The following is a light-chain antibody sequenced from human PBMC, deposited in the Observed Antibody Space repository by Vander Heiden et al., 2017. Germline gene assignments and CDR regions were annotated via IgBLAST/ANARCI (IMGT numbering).Light chain of an antibody. CDR3: QVWDSSSDHTVV. CDR2: DDS. J-gene: IGLJ2*01. Sequence: SYVLTQPHSVSVAPGQTARSTCGGNNLGSKSLHWYQQKPGQAPVLVVYDDSDRPSGIPERFSGSNSGNTATLTISRVEAGDEADYYCQVWDSSSDHTVVFGGGTKLTVL. V-gene: IGLV3-21*02. CDR1: NLGSKS.